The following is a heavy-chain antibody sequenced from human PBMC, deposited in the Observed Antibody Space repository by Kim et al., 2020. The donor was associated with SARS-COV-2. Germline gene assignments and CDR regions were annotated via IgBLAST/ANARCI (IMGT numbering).Heavy chain of an antibody. J-gene: IGHJ5*02. Sequence: GGSLRLSCAASGFTFSSYCMNWVRQAPGKGLEWVSSISSSSSYIYYADSVKGRFTISRDNAKNSLYLQMNSLRADDTAVYYCVQSMTTAPNWFDPWGQGTLVTVSS. CDR3: VQSMTTAPNWFDP. CDR1: GFTFSSYC. CDR2: ISSSSSYI. D-gene: IGHD4-17*01. V-gene: IGHV3-21*01.